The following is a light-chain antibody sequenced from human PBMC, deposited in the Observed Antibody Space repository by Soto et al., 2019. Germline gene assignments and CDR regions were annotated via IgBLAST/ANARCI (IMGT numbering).Light chain of an antibody. CDR3: HQYNNWPQWT. CDR1: QSVSSN. J-gene: IGKJ1*01. CDR2: GAS. Sequence: EIVMTQSPATLSVSPGERATLSCRASQSVSSNLAWYQQKPGQAPRLLIYGASTRATGIPARFIGSGSGTEFILTISSLQSDYFAVYYCHQYNNWPQWTFGQGTKVEIK. V-gene: IGKV3-15*01.